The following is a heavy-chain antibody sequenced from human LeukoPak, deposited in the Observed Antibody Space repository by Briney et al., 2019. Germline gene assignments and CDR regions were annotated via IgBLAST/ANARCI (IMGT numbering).Heavy chain of an antibody. D-gene: IGHD3-10*01. CDR2: VNHSGRT. CDR1: GGSFSGYY. Sequence: SETLSLTCAVYGGSFSGYYWTWVRQPPGKGLEWIGEVNHSGRTNYNPSLKSRVTISVDTSKNQFSLKLSSVTAADTAVYYCARVAPDYYGSGPRLDYWGQGTLVTVSS. J-gene: IGHJ4*02. CDR3: ARVAPDYYGSGPRLDY. V-gene: IGHV4-34*01.